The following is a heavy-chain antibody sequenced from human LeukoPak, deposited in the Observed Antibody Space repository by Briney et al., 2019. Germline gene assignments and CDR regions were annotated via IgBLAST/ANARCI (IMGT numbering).Heavy chain of an antibody. CDR1: GGTISSYY. CDR3: ARSPVGGSYSHFDY. Sequence: SETLSLTCNVSGGTISSYYWSWIRQPAGKGLEWIGRIYTSGSTNYNPSLKSRVTMSVDTSKNQFSLKLSSVTAADTAMYYCARSPVGGSYSHFDYWGQGTLVTVSS. CDR2: IYTSGST. V-gene: IGHV4-4*07. D-gene: IGHD1-26*01. J-gene: IGHJ4*02.